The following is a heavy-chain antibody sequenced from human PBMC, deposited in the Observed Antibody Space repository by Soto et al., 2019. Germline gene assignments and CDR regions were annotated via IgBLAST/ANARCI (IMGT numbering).Heavy chain of an antibody. D-gene: IGHD2-21*02. J-gene: IGHJ2*01. Sequence: QVQLVESGGGVVQPGRSLRLSCAASGFTFSSYGMHWFRQAPGKGLEWVAVISYDGSNKYYADSVKGRFTISRDNYKNTMYLQMNSLKAEDTAVYYCAKGLAYCGGDCYSHFDLLGRGTLVTVSS. CDR2: ISYDGSNK. CDR1: GFTFSSYG. V-gene: IGHV3-30*18. CDR3: AKGLAYCGGDCYSHFDL.